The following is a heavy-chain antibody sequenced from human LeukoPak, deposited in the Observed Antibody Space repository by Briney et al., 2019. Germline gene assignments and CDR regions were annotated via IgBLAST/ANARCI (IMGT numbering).Heavy chain of an antibody. CDR3: ARLGARGYSYGSFDY. CDR1: GYSFTSYW. J-gene: IGHJ4*02. Sequence: GESLKISCKGSGYSFTSYWIGSARQIPANGLERMGIIYPGSSDTRYRPSFQAPVTMSADQSTSPAYLSWSSLKASDTAMYYCARLGARGYSYGSFDYWGQGTLVTVSS. D-gene: IGHD5-18*01. CDR2: IYPGSSDT. V-gene: IGHV5-51*01.